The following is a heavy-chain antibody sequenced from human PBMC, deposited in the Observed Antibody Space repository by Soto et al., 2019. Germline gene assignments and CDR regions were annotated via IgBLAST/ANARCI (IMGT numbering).Heavy chain of an antibody. Sequence: KASETLSLTCTVSGGSISSSSYYWGWIRQPPGKGLEWIGEISPSGTTNYSPSLKSRVSISVDTSKNQFSLNLTSLTAADTAVYYCARAPKVSGSAQTRPDFWGQGSLVTVSS. CDR2: ISPSGTT. D-gene: IGHD6-6*01. CDR1: GGSISSSSYY. V-gene: IGHV4-39*07. CDR3: ARAPKVSGSAQTRPDF. J-gene: IGHJ4*02.